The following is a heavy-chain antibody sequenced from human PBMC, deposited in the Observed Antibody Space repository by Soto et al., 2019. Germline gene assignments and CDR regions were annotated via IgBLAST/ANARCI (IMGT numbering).Heavy chain of an antibody. CDR1: GDSISDGGYY. V-gene: IGHV4-31*03. CDR3: AKVPSPQPYPGVTPGWFGP. J-gene: IGHJ5*02. D-gene: IGHD2-21*02. Sequence: PSETLSLNCSDFGDSISDGGYYWSWILQVPGKGLEWLGYIYYTGTTYYNPSLKSRLSMSVDMSKSQFSLKLTSLTAADTAVYYCAKVPSPQPYPGVTPGWFGPWGRGILVTVSS. CDR2: IYYTGTT.